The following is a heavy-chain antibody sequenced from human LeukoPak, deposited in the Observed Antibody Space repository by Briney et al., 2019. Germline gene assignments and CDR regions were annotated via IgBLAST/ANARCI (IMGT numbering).Heavy chain of an antibody. J-gene: IGHJ4*02. Sequence: ASVKVSCKASGYTFTSYYMHWVRQAPGQGLEWMGMINPSGGSTNYAQKFQGRVTITADTSTSTAYMELSSLRSDDTAVYYCAREGGGFCSAAACLRREFDYWGQGTLVTVSS. CDR2: INPSGGST. V-gene: IGHV1-46*01. D-gene: IGHD2-15*01. CDR1: GYTFTSYY. CDR3: AREGGGFCSAAACLRREFDY.